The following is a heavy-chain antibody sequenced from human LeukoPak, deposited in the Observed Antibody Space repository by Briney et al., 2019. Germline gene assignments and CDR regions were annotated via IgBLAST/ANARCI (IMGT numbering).Heavy chain of an antibody. V-gene: IGHV5-51*01. CDR2: IYPGDSDT. D-gene: IGHD6-19*01. Sequence: GESLKVSCKGSGYSFTSYWIGWVRQMPGKGLEWMGIIYPGDSDTRYSPSFQGQVTISADKSNSTAYLQCSSLKASDTAMYYCARPQWLAPYDAFDIWGQGTMVTVSS. J-gene: IGHJ3*02. CDR3: ARPQWLAPYDAFDI. CDR1: GYSFTSYW.